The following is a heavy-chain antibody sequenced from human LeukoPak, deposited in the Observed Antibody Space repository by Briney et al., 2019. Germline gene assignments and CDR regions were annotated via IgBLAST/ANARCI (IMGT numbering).Heavy chain of an antibody. CDR3: ASQGGLLWFGELSGGMDV. Sequence: GGSLRLSCAASGFTFSSYAMHWVRQAPGKGLEWVAVISYDGSNKYYADSVKGRFTISRDNSKNTLYLQMNSLRAEDTAVYYCASQGGLLWFGELSGGMDVWGQGTTVTVSS. V-gene: IGHV3-30*04. CDR1: GFTFSSYA. J-gene: IGHJ6*02. D-gene: IGHD3-10*01. CDR2: ISYDGSNK.